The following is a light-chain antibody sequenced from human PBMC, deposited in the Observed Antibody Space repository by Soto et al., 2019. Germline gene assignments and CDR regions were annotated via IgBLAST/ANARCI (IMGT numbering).Light chain of an antibody. V-gene: IGKV3-20*01. CDR1: QSVTGNY. J-gene: IGKJ4*01. CDR2: GAS. CDR3: QQFANSHLI. Sequence: EVVLTQSPGTLSLSPGERATLSCGASQSVTGNYLAWYQQKPGQAPRLLIFGASTKATGIPDRFSGSGAGTDFTLTISSLEPEDSAVYYCQQFANSHLIFGAGTKVAIK.